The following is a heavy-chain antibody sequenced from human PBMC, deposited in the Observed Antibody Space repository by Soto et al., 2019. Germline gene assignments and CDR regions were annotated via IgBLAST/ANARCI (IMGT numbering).Heavy chain of an antibody. Sequence: SETLSLTCAVSGGSISSGGYSWSWIRQPPGKGLEWIGYIYHSGSTNYNPSLKSRVTISIDTSKNQFSLKLSSVTAADTAVYYCARRYGASFDYWGQGTLVTVSS. V-gene: IGHV4-61*08. CDR1: GGSISSGGYS. CDR3: ARRYGASFDY. D-gene: IGHD4-17*01. J-gene: IGHJ4*02. CDR2: IYHSGST.